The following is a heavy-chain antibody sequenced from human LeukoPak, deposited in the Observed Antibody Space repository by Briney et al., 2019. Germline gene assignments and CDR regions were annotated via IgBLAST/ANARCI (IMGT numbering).Heavy chain of an antibody. CDR2: IIPIFGTA. CDR3: AREGVVVPAATNWFDL. CDR1: GGTFSSYA. Sequence: ASVKLSCKASGGTFSSYAISWVRQAPGQGLDWMGGIIPIFGTANYAQKFQGRVTITADESTSTAYIELRSLRSEDTAVYYCAREGVVVPAATNWFDLWGQGTLVTVSS. V-gene: IGHV1-69*13. D-gene: IGHD2-2*01. J-gene: IGHJ5*02.